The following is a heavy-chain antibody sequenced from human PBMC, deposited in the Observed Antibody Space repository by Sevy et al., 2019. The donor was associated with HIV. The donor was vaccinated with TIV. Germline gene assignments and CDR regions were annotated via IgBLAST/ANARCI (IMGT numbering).Heavy chain of an antibody. D-gene: IGHD1-26*01. Sequence: GGSLRLSCAASGFSFEPKGLGWFAQPPGRGRGGAPVISTSGADTHYPDSVKGRFIISRDNFMSTLYLQMNSLRPEDTAVYYCAKLGIYTGTSNGMEYWGQGTLVTVSS. CDR1: GFSFEPKG. J-gene: IGHJ4*02. V-gene: IGHV3-23*01. CDR2: ISTSGADT. CDR3: AKLGIYTGTSNGMEY.